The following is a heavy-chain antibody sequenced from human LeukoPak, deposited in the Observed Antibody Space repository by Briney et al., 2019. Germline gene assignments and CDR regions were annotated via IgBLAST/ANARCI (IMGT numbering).Heavy chain of an antibody. D-gene: IGHD1-14*01. V-gene: IGHV4-59*08. J-gene: IGHJ4*02. Sequence: SETLSLTCTVSGGSIGSYYWSWIRQPPGKGLEWIGYIYYSGTTNYNPSLKSRVTISLDTSKTQFSLKLSSVTAADTAVYYCARHAHRERLQQIFYFDSWGQGILVTVSS. CDR2: IYYSGTT. CDR3: ARHAHRERLQQIFYFDS. CDR1: GGSIGSYY.